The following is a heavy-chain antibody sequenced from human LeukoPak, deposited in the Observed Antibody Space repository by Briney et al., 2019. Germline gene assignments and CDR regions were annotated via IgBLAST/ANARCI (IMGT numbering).Heavy chain of an antibody. CDR3: ARDCSGGSCYDY. J-gene: IGHJ4*02. CDR1: GGSISSNSYY. Sequence: PSETLSLTCAVSGGSISSNSYYWGWIRQPPGKGLEWIGSIYYSGSTYYNPSLKSRVTMSVDTSKNQFSLKLSSVTAADTAVYYCARDCSGGSCYDYWGQGTLVTVSS. V-gene: IGHV4-39*07. D-gene: IGHD2-15*01. CDR2: IYYSGST.